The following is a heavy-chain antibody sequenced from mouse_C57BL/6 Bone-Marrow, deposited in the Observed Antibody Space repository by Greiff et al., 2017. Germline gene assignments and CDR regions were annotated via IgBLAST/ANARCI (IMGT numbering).Heavy chain of an antibody. Sequence: QVQLQQPGAELVKPGASVKLSCKASGYTFTSYWMHWVKQRPGQGLEWIGMIHPTSGSTNYNEKFKSKAPLTVDKSSSTAYMQLSSLTSEDSAVYYCIYDGYYRGFFAYWGQGTLVTVSA. V-gene: IGHV1-64*01. CDR1: GYTFTSYW. CDR3: IYDGYYRGFFAY. J-gene: IGHJ3*01. CDR2: IHPTSGST. D-gene: IGHD2-3*01.